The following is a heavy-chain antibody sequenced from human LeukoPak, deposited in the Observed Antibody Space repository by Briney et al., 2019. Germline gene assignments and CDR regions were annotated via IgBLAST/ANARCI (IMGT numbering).Heavy chain of an antibody. CDR1: GFTFSSYG. J-gene: IGHJ6*03. CDR2: ISGCGGST. CDR3: AKVSYYYHVCV. Sequence: GRTLRLSCAASGFTFSSYGMHWVRQAPGPGLEWFSAISGCGGSTSSADSGKGRFATPRDKSKTTLYLQMNCLRAAATAVDYCAKVSYYYHVCVWGKGTTVNISS. V-gene: IGHV3-23*01.